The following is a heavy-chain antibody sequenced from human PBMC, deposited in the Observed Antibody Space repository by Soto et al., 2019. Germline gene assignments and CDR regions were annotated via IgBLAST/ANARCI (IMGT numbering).Heavy chain of an antibody. J-gene: IGHJ6*02. D-gene: IGHD4-17*01. Sequence: QLQLQESGSGLVKPSQTLSLTCAVSGGSISSGGYSWSWIRQPPGKGLEWIGYIYHSGSTYYNPSLKSRVTISVDRSKNQFSLKLRSVTAADMAVYYCARAVNYGRYGMDVWGQGTTVTVSS. CDR1: GGSISSGGYS. CDR3: ARAVNYGRYGMDV. V-gene: IGHV4-30-2*01. CDR2: IYHSGST.